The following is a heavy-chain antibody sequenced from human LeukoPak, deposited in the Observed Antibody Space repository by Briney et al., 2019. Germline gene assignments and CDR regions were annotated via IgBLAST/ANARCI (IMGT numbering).Heavy chain of an antibody. CDR1: GFTFSTYS. Sequence: PGGSLRLSCAASGFTFSTYSMNWVRPAPGRGLEWVSAISGRGGSTYYADSVKGRFTISRDNSKNTLYLQMNSLRAEDTAVYYCAKALIVVVTAMNYWGQGTLVTVSS. J-gene: IGHJ4*02. D-gene: IGHD2-21*02. CDR3: AKALIVVVTAMNY. CDR2: ISGRGGST. V-gene: IGHV3-23*01.